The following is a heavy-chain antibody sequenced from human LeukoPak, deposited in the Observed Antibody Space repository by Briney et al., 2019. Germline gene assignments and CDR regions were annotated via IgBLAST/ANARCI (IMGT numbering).Heavy chain of an antibody. V-gene: IGHV4-34*01. CDR3: VRGLWDRTSLP. J-gene: IGHJ4*02. CDR2: INDSGKT. D-gene: IGHD1-26*01. CDR1: GGSLSGHY. Sequence: SSETLSLTCAVYGGSLSGHYWSGIRQPPGKGLEWIGEINDSGKTNYNPSLKGRATISVDTSKNQFSLKLTSVAAADTAVYYCVRGLWDRTSLPWGQGTLVTVSS.